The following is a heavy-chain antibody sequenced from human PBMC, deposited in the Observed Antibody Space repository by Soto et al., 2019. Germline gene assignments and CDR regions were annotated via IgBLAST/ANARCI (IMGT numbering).Heavy chain of an antibody. CDR3: ARRPNQAVARPDSKYYFDY. CDR1: GYTFTSDD. J-gene: IGHJ4*02. Sequence: GASVKVSCKASGYTFTSDDINWVRQATGQGREWMGWMNPNNGNTGYAQKFQGRVTMTRDTSINTAYMELSSVTAADTAVYYCARRPNQAVARPDSKYYFDYWGQGTLVTVSS. CDR2: MNPNNGNT. D-gene: IGHD6-19*01. V-gene: IGHV1-8*01.